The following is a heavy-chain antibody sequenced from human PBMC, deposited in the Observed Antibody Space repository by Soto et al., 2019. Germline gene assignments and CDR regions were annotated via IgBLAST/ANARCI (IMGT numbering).Heavy chain of an antibody. Sequence: ASVKVSCKASGYTFTSYDINWVRQATGQGLEWMGWMNPNSGNTGYAQKFQGRVTMTRNTSISTAYMELSSLRAEDRAVYYCARRAIGVYGTDVWGQGTTVTVSS. CDR2: MNPNSGNT. J-gene: IGHJ6*02. D-gene: IGHD2-2*02. V-gene: IGHV1-8*01. CDR3: ARRAIGVYGTDV. CDR1: GYTFTSYD.